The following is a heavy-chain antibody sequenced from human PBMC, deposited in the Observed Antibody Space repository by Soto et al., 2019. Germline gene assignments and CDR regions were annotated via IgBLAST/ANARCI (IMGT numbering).Heavy chain of an antibody. CDR1: GDSSSTSTYS. J-gene: IGHJ5*02. Sequence: SSETLSLTCSFSGDSSSTSTYSWSWIRQPPGKALEWVGFIYRSGVTSYNPSLKSRVSISLDTSNNQCSLKLGSVTAADTAVYYCAGMPYTSPLRFDPWGPGTLVTVFS. CDR3: AGMPYTSPLRFDP. V-gene: IGHV4-30-2*01. D-gene: IGHD2-2*01. CDR2: IYRSGVT.